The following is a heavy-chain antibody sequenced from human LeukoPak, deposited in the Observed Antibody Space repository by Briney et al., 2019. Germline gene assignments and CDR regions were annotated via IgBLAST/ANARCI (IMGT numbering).Heavy chain of an antibody. CDR1: GGSISSGGYY. CDR3: AKVGIAAAGTIPVSYFDY. D-gene: IGHD6-13*01. J-gene: IGHJ4*02. Sequence: SQTLSLTCTVSGGSISSGGYYWSWIRQPPGKGLEWIGYIYHSGSTYYNPSLKSRVTISVDRSKNQFSLKLSSVTAADTAVYYCAKVGIAAAGTIPVSYFDYWGQGTLVTASS. CDR2: IYHSGST. V-gene: IGHV4-30-2*01.